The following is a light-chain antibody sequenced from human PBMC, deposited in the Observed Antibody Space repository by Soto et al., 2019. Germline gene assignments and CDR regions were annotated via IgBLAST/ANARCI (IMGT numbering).Light chain of an antibody. CDR1: SRDVGGYNY. V-gene: IGLV2-8*01. CDR2: GVS. J-gene: IGLJ2*01. Sequence: QSALTQPPSASASPGQSVTISCTGTSRDVGGYNYVSWYQQHPGKAPKVMIYGVSKRPSGVPDRFSGSKSGNTASLTVSGLQAEDEADYYCSSFAGSNEMVFGGGTQLTVL. CDR3: SSFAGSNEMV.